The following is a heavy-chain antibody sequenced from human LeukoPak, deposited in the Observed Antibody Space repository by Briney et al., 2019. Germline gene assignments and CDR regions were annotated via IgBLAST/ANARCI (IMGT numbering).Heavy chain of an antibody. CDR1: GGTFSSYA. J-gene: IGHJ4*02. Sequence: SVKVSCKASGGTFSSYAISWVRQAPGQGLEWMGGIIPIFGTANYAQKFQGRVTITADESTSTAYMELSSLRSEDTAVYYCARVYYDFWSGYSTTPLHYWGQGTLVTVSS. CDR2: IIPIFGTA. D-gene: IGHD3-3*01. V-gene: IGHV1-69*01. CDR3: ARVYYDFWSGYSTTPLHY.